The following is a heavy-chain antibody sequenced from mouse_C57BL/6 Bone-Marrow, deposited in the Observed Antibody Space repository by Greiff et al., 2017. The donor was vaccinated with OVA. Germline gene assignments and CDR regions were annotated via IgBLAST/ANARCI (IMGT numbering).Heavy chain of an antibody. D-gene: IGHD2-5*01. CDR1: GFNIKDDY. CDR3: RTDYSNYVGY. Sequence: EVQLQQSGAELVRPGASVKLSCTASGFNIKDDYMHWVKQRPEQGLEWIGWIDPENGDTEYASKFQGKATITADTSSNTAYLQLSSLTSEDTAVYYCRTDYSNYVGYWGQGTTLTVSS. CDR2: IDPENGDT. V-gene: IGHV14-4*01. J-gene: IGHJ2*01.